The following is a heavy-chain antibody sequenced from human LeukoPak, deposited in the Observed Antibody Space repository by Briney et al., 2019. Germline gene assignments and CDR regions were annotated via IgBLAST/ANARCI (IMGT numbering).Heavy chain of an antibody. CDR1: GFSVGSNY. J-gene: IGHJ4*02. Sequence: QSGGSLRLSCAASGFSVGSNYMSWVRQAPGKGLEWFSVIYTGGTTHYAESVMGRFTISRDDSRNTLHLHMSGLRAEDTAVYYCAREGRFQSLDYWGQGTLVAVSS. V-gene: IGHV3-53*01. CDR2: IYTGGTT. CDR3: AREGRFQSLDY.